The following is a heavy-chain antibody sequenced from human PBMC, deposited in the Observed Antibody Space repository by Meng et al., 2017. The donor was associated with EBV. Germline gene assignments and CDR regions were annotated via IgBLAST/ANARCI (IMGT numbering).Heavy chain of an antibody. CDR3: AHIIAARPFDY. J-gene: IGHJ4*02. CDR2: IYWDDDK. CDR1: GFALSTRGVG. V-gene: IGHV2-5*02. Sequence: ISVQYPGPTLVYPSLPLTRTCTLSGFALSTRGVGVGWIRQPPGKALEWLALIYWDDDKRYSPSLKSRLTITKDTSKNQVVLTMTNMDPVDAATYYCAHIIAARPFDYWGQGTLVTVSS. D-gene: IGHD6-6*01.